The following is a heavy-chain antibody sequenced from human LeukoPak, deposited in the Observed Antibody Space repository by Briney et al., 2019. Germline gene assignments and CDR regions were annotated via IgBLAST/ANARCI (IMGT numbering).Heavy chain of an antibody. V-gene: IGHV4-59*03. Sequence: PSETLSLTCTVSGGSISSNYWTWIRQAPGKGLEWIGYIYYSGSTNYNASLRSRVTISVDTSKNQFSLKLSSVTAADTAVYYCVMSGYSSSSPRRALDTWGQGTMVTVSS. J-gene: IGHJ3*02. CDR1: GGSISSNY. CDR3: VMSGYSSSSPRRALDT. D-gene: IGHD6-13*01. CDR2: IYYSGST.